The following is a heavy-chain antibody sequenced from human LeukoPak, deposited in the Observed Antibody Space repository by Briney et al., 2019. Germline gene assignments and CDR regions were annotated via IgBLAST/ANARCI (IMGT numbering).Heavy chain of an antibody. CDR2: IIPILNVA. D-gene: IGHD3-22*01. Sequence: SVKVSCKASGGSFNSYVITWVRQSPGQGLEWMGRIIPILNVANFAQKFQGRVTITADKSTNTAHMELSSLRSEDTAVYYCTREGVYSPDGSGYHRDAFDIWGQGTVVTVSS. J-gene: IGHJ3*02. V-gene: IGHV1-69*04. CDR1: GGSFNSYV. CDR3: TREGVYSPDGSGYHRDAFDI.